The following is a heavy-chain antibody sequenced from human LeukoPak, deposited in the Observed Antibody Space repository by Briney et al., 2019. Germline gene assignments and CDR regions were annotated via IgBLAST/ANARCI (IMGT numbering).Heavy chain of an antibody. D-gene: IGHD1-14*01. CDR2: INHSGST. Sequence: SETLSLTCAVYGGSFSGYYWSWIRQPPGKGLEWIGEINHSGSTNYNPSLKSRVTISVDTSKNQFSLKLSSVTAADTAVYYCARGPEPWPAFDIWGQGKMVTVSS. V-gene: IGHV4-34*01. CDR3: ARGPEPWPAFDI. CDR1: GGSFSGYY. J-gene: IGHJ3*02.